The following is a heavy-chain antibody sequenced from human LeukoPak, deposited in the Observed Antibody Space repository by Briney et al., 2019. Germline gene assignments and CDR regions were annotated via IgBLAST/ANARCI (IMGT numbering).Heavy chain of an antibody. CDR2: INPSGGST. J-gene: IGHJ6*03. Sequence: ASVKVSCKASGYTFTSYYMHWVRQAPGQGLEWTGIINPSGGSTSYAQKFQGRVTMTRDTSTSTVYMELSSLRSEDTAVYYCARAAAVGEDYMDVWGKGTTVTVSS. CDR1: GYTFTSYY. V-gene: IGHV1-46*01. D-gene: IGHD6-13*01. CDR3: ARAAAVGEDYMDV.